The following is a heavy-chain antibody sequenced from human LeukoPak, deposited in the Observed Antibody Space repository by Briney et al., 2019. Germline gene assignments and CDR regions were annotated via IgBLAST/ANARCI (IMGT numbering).Heavy chain of an antibody. D-gene: IGHD2-2*01. V-gene: IGHV3-7*01. CDR3: ARDLKNEPAAPRGAFDI. CDR2: IKQDGSEK. CDR1: GFTFSSYW. Sequence: GGSLRLSCAASGFTFSSYWMSWVRQAPGKGLEWVANIKQDGSEKYYVDSVKGRFTISRDNAKNSLYLQMNSLRAEDTAVYYCARDLKNEPAAPRGAFDIWGQGTMVTVSS. J-gene: IGHJ3*02.